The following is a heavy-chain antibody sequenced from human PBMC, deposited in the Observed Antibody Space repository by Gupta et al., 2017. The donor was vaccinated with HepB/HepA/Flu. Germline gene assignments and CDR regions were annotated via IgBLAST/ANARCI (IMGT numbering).Heavy chain of an antibody. D-gene: IGHD3-3*01. CDR1: RYPFAGFY. CDR2: INPNNGGT. V-gene: IGHV1-2*02. CDR3: ARDPRPIGYGGFWSGYYED. Sequence: QVQLVQSGAEVKNPGASVKVSCKASRYPFAGFYLHWVRQAPGQGPEWMGWINPNNGGTDYAQKFQGMVTMTRDMSISTVYMDLNKLTSDDSAVYYCARDPRPIGYGGFWSGYYEDWGQGTLLTVSS. J-gene: IGHJ4*02.